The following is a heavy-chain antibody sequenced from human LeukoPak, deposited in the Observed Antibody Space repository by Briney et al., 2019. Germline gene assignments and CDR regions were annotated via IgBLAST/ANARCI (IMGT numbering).Heavy chain of an antibody. CDR3: AREIMSFDS. CDR1: GGSISNYY. CDR2: ISYSGNT. V-gene: IGHV4-59*12. Sequence: KPSETLSPTCTVSGGSISNYYWSWIRQPPGKELEWIGYISYSGNTDSNPSLKSRVTISVDTSKSQFSLKLSSVTAADTAVYYCAREIMSFDSWGQGILVTVSS. J-gene: IGHJ4*02.